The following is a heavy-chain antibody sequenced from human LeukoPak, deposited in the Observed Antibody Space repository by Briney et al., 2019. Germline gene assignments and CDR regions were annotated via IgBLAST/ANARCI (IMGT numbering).Heavy chain of an antibody. Sequence: ASVKVSCKASGYTFTTHDINWVRQATGQWLEWLGWMSPNSGGTGYAQKFQGRVTMTSDSSISTAYMELSSLRSEDTAIYYCVRTPPNWGFDYWGQGTLVTVSS. CDR1: GYTFTTHD. CDR2: MSPNSGGT. CDR3: VRTPPNWGFDY. V-gene: IGHV1-8*01. J-gene: IGHJ4*02. D-gene: IGHD7-27*01.